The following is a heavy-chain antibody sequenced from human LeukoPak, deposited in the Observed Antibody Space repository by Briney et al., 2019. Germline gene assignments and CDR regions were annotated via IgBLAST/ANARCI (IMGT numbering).Heavy chain of an antibody. Sequence: ASETLSLTCTVSGVSISSYYWSWIRQPAGKGLEWIGRIYTSGSTNYNPSLKSRVTMSVDTSQNQFSLKLSTVTAADTAVYYCARGGYSYGSFFYYMDVWGKGTTVTISS. V-gene: IGHV4-4*07. D-gene: IGHD5-18*01. J-gene: IGHJ6*03. CDR3: ARGGYSYGSFFYYMDV. CDR2: IYTSGST. CDR1: GVSISSYY.